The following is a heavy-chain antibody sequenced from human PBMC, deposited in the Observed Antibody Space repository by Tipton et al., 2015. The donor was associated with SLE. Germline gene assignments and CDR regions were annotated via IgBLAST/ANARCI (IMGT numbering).Heavy chain of an antibody. D-gene: IGHD3-22*01. CDR3: AVVLTSIG. CDR1: RFTFSTYG. Sequence: SLRLSCAASRFTFSTYGMRWVRQAAPGKGLDWVSYISPDGTTIYYADSVKGRFTISRDNAKNSLYLQMNSLRAEDTAVYYCAVVLTSIGWGQGTLVTVSS. V-gene: IGHV3-48*01. J-gene: IGHJ4*02. CDR2: ISPDGTTI.